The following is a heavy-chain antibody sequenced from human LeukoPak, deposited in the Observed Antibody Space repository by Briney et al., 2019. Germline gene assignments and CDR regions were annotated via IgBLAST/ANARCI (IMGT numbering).Heavy chain of an antibody. CDR3: ARDYDYVWGSYRYWFDP. CDR2: ISAYNGNT. V-gene: IGHV1-18*01. J-gene: IGHJ5*02. CDR1: GYTFTSYG. Sequence: ASVTASCKASGYTFTSYGISWVRQAPGQGLEWMGWISAYNGNTNYAQKLQGRVTMTTDTSTSTAYMELRSLRSDDTAVYYCARDYDYVWGSYRYWFDPWGQGTLVTVSS. D-gene: IGHD3-16*02.